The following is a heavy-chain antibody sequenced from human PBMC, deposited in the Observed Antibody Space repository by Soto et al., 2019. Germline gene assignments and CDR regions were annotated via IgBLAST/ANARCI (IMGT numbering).Heavy chain of an antibody. Sequence: QVQLQESGPGLVKPSETLSLTCTVSSDSITNYYWSWIRQSPGKGLEWIGYIHDSGRSNYNPSLKSGDKQSVDTPKQQCSQNLNSLTTADTAVYCCARVGGTRGWYWGQGTLVTVSS. V-gene: IGHV4-59*01. D-gene: IGHD2-15*01. J-gene: IGHJ4*02. CDR3: ARVGGTRGWY. CDR1: SDSITNYY. CDR2: IHDSGRS.